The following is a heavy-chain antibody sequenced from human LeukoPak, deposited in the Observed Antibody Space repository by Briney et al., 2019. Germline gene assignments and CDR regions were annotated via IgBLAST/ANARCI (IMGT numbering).Heavy chain of an antibody. V-gene: IGHV4-34*01. J-gene: IGHJ4*02. CDR1: GGSFSGYY. Sequence: SETLSLTCAVYGGSFSGYYWSWIRQPPGKGLEWIGEINHSGSTYYNPSLKSRVTISVDTSKNQFSLKLSSVTAADTAVYYCARQGYSSSSGFDYWGQGTLVTVSS. CDR2: INHSGST. CDR3: ARQGYSSSSGFDY. D-gene: IGHD6-6*01.